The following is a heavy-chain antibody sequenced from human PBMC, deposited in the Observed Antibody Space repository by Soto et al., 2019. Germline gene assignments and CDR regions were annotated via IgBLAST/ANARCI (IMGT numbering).Heavy chain of an antibody. J-gene: IGHJ6*02. CDR1: GGTFSNYA. D-gene: IGHD5-18*01. Sequence: QVQLVQSGAEVRKPGSSVKVSCKASGGTFSNYALSWVRQAPGQGLEWMGGIITLFSTANYAQKFQGTATLIEEESTRTAYLQLSSLRSEDTAVYYCAGASVDTAMITSDYFYWHYGMDVWGQGTTVNVAS. CDR3: AGASVDTAMITSDYFYWHYGMDV. CDR2: IITLFSTA. V-gene: IGHV1-69*01.